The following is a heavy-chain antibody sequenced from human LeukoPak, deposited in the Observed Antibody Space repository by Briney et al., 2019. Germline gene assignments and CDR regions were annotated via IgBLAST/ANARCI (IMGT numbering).Heavy chain of an antibody. CDR3: ARGTHYYDSSGYYYVEDY. D-gene: IGHD3-22*01. J-gene: IGHJ4*02. Sequence: PSETLSLTCTVSGGSISSSSYYWGWIRQPPGKGLEWIGSIYYSGSTYYNPSLKSRVTISVDTSKNQFSLKLSSVTAADTAVYYCARGTHYYDSSGYYYVEDYWGQGTLVTVSS. CDR2: IYYSGST. V-gene: IGHV4-39*07. CDR1: GGSISSSSYY.